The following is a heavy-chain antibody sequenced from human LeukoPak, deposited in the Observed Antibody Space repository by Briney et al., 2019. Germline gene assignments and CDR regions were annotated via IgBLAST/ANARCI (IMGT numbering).Heavy chain of an antibody. J-gene: IGHJ2*01. CDR2: IYYSGST. Sequence: PSETLSLTCTVSGGSISSYYWSWIRQPPGKGLEWIGYIYYSGSTNYNPSLKSRVTISVDTSKNQFSLKLSSVTAADTAVYYCARDWNWDYGGNPLNWYFDLWGRGTLDTVSS. D-gene: IGHD4-23*01. CDR3: ARDWNWDYGGNPLNWYFDL. V-gene: IGHV4-59*01. CDR1: GGSISSYY.